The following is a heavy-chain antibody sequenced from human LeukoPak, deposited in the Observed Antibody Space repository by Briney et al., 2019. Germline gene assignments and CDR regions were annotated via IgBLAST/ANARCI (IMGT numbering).Heavy chain of an antibody. Sequence: GSLRLSCAASGFTFSSYNMNWVRQAPGKGLEWVSDISGSGGTIYYADSVKGRFTIPRDNAKNSLYLQMNSLRDEDTAVYYCARDGGSYYLQDGPWFDSWGQGTLVTVSS. CDR2: ISGSGGTI. CDR3: ARDGGSYYLQDGPWFDS. V-gene: IGHV3-48*02. D-gene: IGHD1-26*01. CDR1: GFTFSSYN. J-gene: IGHJ5*01.